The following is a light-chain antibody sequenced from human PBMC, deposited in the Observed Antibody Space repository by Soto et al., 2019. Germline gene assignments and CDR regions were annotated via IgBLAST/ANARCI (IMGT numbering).Light chain of an antibody. CDR2: GVS. CDR3: QQYESYWTM. V-gene: IGKV1-5*01. Sequence: DIQVTQSPSTLSASVGDRVTITFRASQSISSWLAWYQQKPGKAPKLLIYGVSTLESGVPSRFSGSGSGTEFTLTISSLQPDDFATYYCQQYESYWTMFGQGTKVDIK. CDR1: QSISSW. J-gene: IGKJ1*01.